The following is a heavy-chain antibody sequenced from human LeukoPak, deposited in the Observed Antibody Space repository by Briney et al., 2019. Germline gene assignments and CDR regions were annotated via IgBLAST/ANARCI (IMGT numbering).Heavy chain of an antibody. D-gene: IGHD5-18*01. CDR3: ARGLRYSYGPTGKHDAFDI. Sequence: ASVKVSCKASGYTFTSYYMHWVRQAPGQGLEWMGIINPSGGSTSYAQKFQGRVTMTRDTSTNTVYMELSSLRSEDTAVYYCARGLRYSYGPTGKHDAFDIWGQGTMVTVSS. V-gene: IGHV1-46*03. CDR1: GYTFTSYY. J-gene: IGHJ3*02. CDR2: INPSGGST.